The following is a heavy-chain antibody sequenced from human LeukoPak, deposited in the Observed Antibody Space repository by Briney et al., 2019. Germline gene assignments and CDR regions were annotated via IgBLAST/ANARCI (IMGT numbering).Heavy chain of an antibody. D-gene: IGHD6-19*01. J-gene: IGHJ5*02. Sequence: GGSLRLSCAASGFTFSSYAMSWVRQAPGKGLEWVSAISGSGGSTYYADSVKGRFTISRGNSKNTLYLQMNSLRAEDTAVYYCAKGVSPAYSSGWFDPWGQGTLVTVSS. CDR2: ISGSGGST. V-gene: IGHV3-23*01. CDR1: GFTFSSYA. CDR3: AKGVSPAYSSGWFDP.